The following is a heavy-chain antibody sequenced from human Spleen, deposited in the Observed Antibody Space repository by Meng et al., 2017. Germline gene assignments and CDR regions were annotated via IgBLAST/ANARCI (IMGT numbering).Heavy chain of an antibody. CDR1: GFTFSSYE. J-gene: IGHJ6*02. D-gene: IGHD4-17*01. CDR2: ISSSGSTI. Sequence: GESLKISCAASGFTFSSYEMNWVRQAPGKGLEWVSYISSSGSTIYYADSVKGRFTISRDNAKNSLYLQMNSLRAEDTAVYYCASENYPTVTTFSYYYGMDVWGRGTTVTVSS. CDR3: ASENYPTVTTFSYYYGMDV. V-gene: IGHV3-48*03.